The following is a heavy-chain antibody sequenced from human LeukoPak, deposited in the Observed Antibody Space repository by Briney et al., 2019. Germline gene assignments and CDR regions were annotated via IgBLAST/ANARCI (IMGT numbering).Heavy chain of an antibody. J-gene: IGHJ6*03. CDR3: VALPRYYYYYMDV. Sequence: SETLSLTCTVSGDSISSGSYYWGWIRQPPGKGLEWIGSIYYSGSTYYNPSLKSRVTISVDTSKNQFSLKLSSVTAADTAVYYCVALPRYYYYYMDVWGKGTTVTVSS. CDR1: GDSISSGSYY. V-gene: IGHV4-39*01. CDR2: IYYSGST.